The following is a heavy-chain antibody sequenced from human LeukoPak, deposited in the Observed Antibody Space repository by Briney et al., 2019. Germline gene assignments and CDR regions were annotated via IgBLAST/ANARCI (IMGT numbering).Heavy chain of an antibody. J-gene: IGHJ4*02. CDR2: INHSGST. V-gene: IGHV4-34*01. CDR3: ERGRRGSNYGRSFDY. D-gene: IGHD4/OR15-4a*01. CDR1: GGSFSGYY. Sequence: PSETLSLTCAVYGGSFSGYYWSWIRQPPGKGLEWIGEINHSGSTNYNPSLKSRVTISVDTSKNQFSLKLSSVTAADTAVYYCERGRRGSNYGRSFDYWGQGTLVTVSS.